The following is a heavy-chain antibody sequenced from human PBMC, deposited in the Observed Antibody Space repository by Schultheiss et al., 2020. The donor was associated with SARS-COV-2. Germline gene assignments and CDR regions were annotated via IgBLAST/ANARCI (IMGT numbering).Heavy chain of an antibody. J-gene: IGHJ4*02. Sequence: GGSLRLSCAASGFTFSSYAMHWVRQAPGKGLEYVSAISSNGGSTYYADSVKGRFTISRDNSKNTLYLQMNSLRAEDTAVYYCAKDYSGSYYVLSYWGQGTLVTVSS. CDR2: ISSNGGST. CDR1: GFTFSSYA. CDR3: AKDYSGSYYVLSY. D-gene: IGHD1-26*01. V-gene: IGHV3-64*04.